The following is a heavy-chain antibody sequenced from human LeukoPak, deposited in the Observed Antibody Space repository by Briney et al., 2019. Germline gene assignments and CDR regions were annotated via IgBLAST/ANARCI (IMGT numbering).Heavy chain of an antibody. V-gene: IGHV3-23*01. CDR3: ALGRMAWGAFDT. Sequence: GGSLRLSCAASGFTFSSSAMSWVRQAPGKGLEWVSAISGSGGNTYSADSVKGRFTISRDNSKNTLYLEMNSLRAEDTAVYYCALGRMAWGAFDTWGQGTMVTVSS. D-gene: IGHD5-24*01. J-gene: IGHJ3*02. CDR2: ISGSGGNT. CDR1: GFTFSSSA.